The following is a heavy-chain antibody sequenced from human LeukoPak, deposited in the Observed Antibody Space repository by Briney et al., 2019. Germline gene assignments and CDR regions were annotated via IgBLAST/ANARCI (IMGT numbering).Heavy chain of an antibody. D-gene: IGHD4-17*01. J-gene: IGHJ6*02. CDR3: ARALLTTVTTDYYYGMDV. V-gene: IGHV3-48*03. Sequence: HPGGSLRLSCAASGFTFSSYEMNWVRQAPGKGLEWVSYISGSGTTIYYADSVKGRFTVFRDNAKNSLSLQMNSLRAEDTAVYYCARALLTTVTTDYYYGMDVWGQGTTVTVSS. CDR1: GFTFSSYE. CDR2: ISGSGTTI.